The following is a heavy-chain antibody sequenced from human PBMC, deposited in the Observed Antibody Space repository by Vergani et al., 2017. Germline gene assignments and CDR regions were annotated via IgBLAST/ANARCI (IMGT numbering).Heavy chain of an antibody. CDR3: ARSRIYYGAGSPDY. J-gene: IGHJ4*02. Sequence: QAQLQESGPGLVKPSETLSLTCTVSGASVNSYYWSWIRQPPGKGLEWMGYVSFRGDTRYDPSVKGRMTISLNTSSNQFSLYLTSVTAADTAVYYCARSRIYYGAGSPDYWGQGTLVTVSS. V-gene: IGHV4-59*02. CDR1: GASVNSYY. D-gene: IGHD3-10*01. CDR2: VSFRGDT.